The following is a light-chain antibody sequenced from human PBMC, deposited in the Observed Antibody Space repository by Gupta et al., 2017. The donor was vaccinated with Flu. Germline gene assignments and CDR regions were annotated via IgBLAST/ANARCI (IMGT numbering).Light chain of an antibody. Sequence: EIVMTQSPATLSVSPGERATLSCRASQSVSSNLAWYQQKPGQAPRLIIYGASTRATGIPARFSGSGSGTEFTLTISSLQSEDFAVYYCQQYNIWPLTFGRGTKVEIK. CDR3: QQYNIWPLT. J-gene: IGKJ4*01. V-gene: IGKV3-15*01. CDR1: QSVSSN. CDR2: GAS.